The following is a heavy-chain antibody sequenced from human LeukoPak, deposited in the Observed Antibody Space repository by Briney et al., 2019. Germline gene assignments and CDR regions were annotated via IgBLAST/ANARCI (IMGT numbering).Heavy chain of an antibody. CDR1: GFTFSSYS. CDR2: ISSSSSYI. V-gene: IGHV3-21*01. CDR3: ARARGYSYGYTDY. D-gene: IGHD5-18*01. J-gene: IGHJ4*02. Sequence: GGSLRLSCAASGFTFSSYSMNWVRQAPGKGLEWVSSISSSSSYIYYADSVEGRFTISRDNAKNSLYLQMNSLRAEDTAVYYCARARGYSYGYTDYWGQGTLVTVSS.